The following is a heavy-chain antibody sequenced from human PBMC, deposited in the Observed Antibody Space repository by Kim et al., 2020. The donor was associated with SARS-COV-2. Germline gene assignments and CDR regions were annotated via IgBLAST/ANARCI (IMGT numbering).Heavy chain of an antibody. J-gene: IGHJ6*02. Sequence: SETLSLTCAVYGGSFSGYYWSWIRQPPGKGLEWIGEINHSGSTNYNPSLKSRVTISVDTSKNQFSLKLSSVTAADTAVYYCARGGCSSTSCYFSLGPGPRPYYGIDVWGQGTTVTVSS. CDR2: INHSGST. CDR3: ARGGCSSTSCYFSLGPGPRPYYGIDV. D-gene: IGHD2-2*01. CDR1: GGSFSGYY. V-gene: IGHV4-34*01.